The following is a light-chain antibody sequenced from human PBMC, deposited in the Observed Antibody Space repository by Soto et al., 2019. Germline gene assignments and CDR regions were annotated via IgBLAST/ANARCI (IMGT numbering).Light chain of an antibody. CDR2: TAS. CDR1: QAIRND. Sequence: AIQMTQSPSSLSASVGDRVIITCRASQAIRNDLGWYQQKPGKAPKLLIYTASTLQSGVPSRFSGSGSGADFTLTLRRLQPEDSATYYCLHDYSYPRTFGQGTKVEIK. V-gene: IGKV1-6*01. CDR3: LHDYSYPRT. J-gene: IGKJ1*01.